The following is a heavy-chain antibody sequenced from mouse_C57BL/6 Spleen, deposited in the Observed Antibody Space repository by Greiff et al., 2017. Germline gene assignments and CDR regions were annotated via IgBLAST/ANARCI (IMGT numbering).Heavy chain of an antibody. CDR2: INPNNGGT. Sequence: VQLQQSGPELVKPGASVKIPCKASGYTFTDYNMDWVKQSHGKSLEWIGDINPNNGGTIYNQKFKGKATLTVDKSSSTAYMELRSLTSEDTAVYYCARLGRYYAMDYWGQGTSVTVSS. V-gene: IGHV1-18*01. CDR1: GYTFTDYN. CDR3: ARLGRYYAMDY. J-gene: IGHJ4*01.